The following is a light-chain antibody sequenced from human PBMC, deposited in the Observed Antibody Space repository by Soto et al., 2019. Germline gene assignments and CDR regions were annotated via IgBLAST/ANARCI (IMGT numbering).Light chain of an antibody. Sequence: ETVLTQSPGTLSLSPGERATLFCRASQSITSNHLAWYQQKPGQAPRLLIYGASSRATGIPDRFSGSGSGTDFTLTISRLELEDFAVYYCQQHGTSPPSWTFGQGTKVEIK. CDR3: QQHGTSPPSWT. CDR1: QSITSNH. V-gene: IGKV3-20*01. CDR2: GAS. J-gene: IGKJ1*01.